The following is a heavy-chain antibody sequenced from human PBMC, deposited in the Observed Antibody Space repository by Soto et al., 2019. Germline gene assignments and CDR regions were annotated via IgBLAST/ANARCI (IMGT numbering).Heavy chain of an antibody. Sequence: GXSVQVSYTASGYTFSGYYIHWVRGAPGQGLEWMGWINPQTGGTSYAQKFQGRVTLSRDTSINTAYLELSSLTLDDAAVHFCATERYPGISDGMDGWGQGTRVTVSS. CDR1: GYTFSGYY. D-gene: IGHD2-15*01. CDR3: ATERYPGISDGMDG. V-gene: IGHV1-2*02. J-gene: IGHJ6*02. CDR2: INPQTGGT.